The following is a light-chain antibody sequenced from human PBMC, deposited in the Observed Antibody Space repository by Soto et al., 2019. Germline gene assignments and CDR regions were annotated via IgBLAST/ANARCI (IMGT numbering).Light chain of an antibody. J-gene: IGKJ1*01. CDR2: EAS. V-gene: IGKV1-39*01. CDR3: QQSYSTPWT. Sequence: DIQMTQSPSSLSASVGDRVTITCRASQSISSYLNWYQQKPGKAPKLLIYEASSLQSGVPSRFSGGGSGTDFTLTISSLQPEDFATYFCQQSYSTPWTFGQGTKVEIK. CDR1: QSISSY.